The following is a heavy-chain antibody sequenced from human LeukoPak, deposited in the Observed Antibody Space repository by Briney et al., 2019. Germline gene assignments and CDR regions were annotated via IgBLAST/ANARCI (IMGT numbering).Heavy chain of an antibody. Sequence: ASVKVSCKASGYTFTSYGISWVRQAPGQGLEWMGWISAYNGNTNYAQKLQGRGTMTTDTSTSTAYMELRSLRSDDTAVYYCTISQYDSVDYWGQGTLVTVSS. J-gene: IGHJ4*02. D-gene: IGHD1-1*01. CDR3: TISQYDSVDY. CDR1: GYTFTSYG. V-gene: IGHV1-18*04. CDR2: ISAYNGNT.